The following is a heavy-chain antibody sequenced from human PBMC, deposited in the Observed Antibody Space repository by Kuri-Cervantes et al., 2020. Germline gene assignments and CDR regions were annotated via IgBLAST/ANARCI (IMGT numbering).Heavy chain of an antibody. D-gene: IGHD1-26*01. CDR2: IYHSGST. CDR1: GGSISSSNW. Sequence: SETLSLTCTVSGGSISSSNWWSWVRQPPGKGLEWIGEIYHSGSTNYNPSLKSRVTISVDTSKNQFSLKLSSVTAADTAVYYCAATPGELPWGQGTLVTVSS. CDR3: AATPGELP. V-gene: IGHV4-4*02. J-gene: IGHJ5*02.